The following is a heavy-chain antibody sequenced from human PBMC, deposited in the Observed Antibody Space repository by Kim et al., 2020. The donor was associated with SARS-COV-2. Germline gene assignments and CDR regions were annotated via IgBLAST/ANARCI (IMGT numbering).Heavy chain of an antibody. CDR2: IYYSGST. D-gene: IGHD6-19*01. V-gene: IGHV4-30-4*01. J-gene: IGHJ6*02. CDR3: ARSLISGWYLRAPPPYGMDV. Sequence: SETLSLTCTVSGGSISSGDYYWSWIRQPPGKGLEWIGYIYYSGSTYYNPSLKSRVTISVDTSKNQFSLKLSSVTAADTAVYYCARSLISGWYLRAPPPYGMDVWDQRTTVTVSS. CDR1: GGSISSGDYY.